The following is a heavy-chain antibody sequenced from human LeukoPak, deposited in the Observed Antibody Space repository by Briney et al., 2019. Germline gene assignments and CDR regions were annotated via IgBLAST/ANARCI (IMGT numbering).Heavy chain of an antibody. CDR2: IYTSGST. Sequence: SETLSLTCTVSGGSISSYYWSWIRQPAGKGLEWIGRIYTSGSTNYNPSPKSRVTMSVDTSKNQFSLKLSSVTAADTAVYYCARAGYYYDSSGYYDFMDYWGQGTLVTVSS. D-gene: IGHD3-22*01. J-gene: IGHJ4*02. V-gene: IGHV4-4*07. CDR1: GGSISSYY. CDR3: ARAGYYYDSSGYYDFMDY.